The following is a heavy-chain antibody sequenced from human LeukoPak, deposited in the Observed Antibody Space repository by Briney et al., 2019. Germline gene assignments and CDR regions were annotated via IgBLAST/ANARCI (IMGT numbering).Heavy chain of an antibody. D-gene: IGHD1-20*01. J-gene: IGHJ3*02. CDR2: INPNSGGT. CDR1: GYTFTDYR. V-gene: IGHV1-2*04. Sequence: GASVKVSCKASGYTFTDYRMHWVRQAPGQGLEWMGWINPNSGGTNYAQKFQGWVTMTRDTSITTAYMELSRLRSDDTAVYYCARGGGYNWNLAFDIWGQGTMVTISS. CDR3: ARGGGYNWNLAFDI.